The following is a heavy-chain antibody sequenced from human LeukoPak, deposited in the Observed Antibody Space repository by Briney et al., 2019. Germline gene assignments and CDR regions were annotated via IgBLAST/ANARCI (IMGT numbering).Heavy chain of an antibody. Sequence: EAGGSLRLSCAASGFTFSSYSMNWVRQAPGKGLEWVSSISSSSSYIYYADSVKGRFTISRDNAKNSLYLQMNSLRAEDTAVYYCARDYYDFWSGYEEYYFDYWGQGTLVTVSS. CDR3: ARDYYDFWSGYEEYYFDY. V-gene: IGHV3-21*01. J-gene: IGHJ4*02. D-gene: IGHD3-3*01. CDR1: GFTFSSYS. CDR2: ISSSSSYI.